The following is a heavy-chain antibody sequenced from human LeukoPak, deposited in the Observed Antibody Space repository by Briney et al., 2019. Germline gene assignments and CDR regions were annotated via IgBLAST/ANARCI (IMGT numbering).Heavy chain of an antibody. CDR2: IYYSGST. CDR1: GGTISRYY. J-gene: IGHJ4*02. V-gene: IGHV4-59*01. Sequence: SETLSLTCTVSGGTISRYYWSWIRQPPGKGLEWIGYIYYSGSTNYNPSLKSRVTISVDTSKNQFSMKLSSVTAADTAVYYCARGPTRNYFDYWGQGTLVTVSS. CDR3: ARGPTRNYFDY.